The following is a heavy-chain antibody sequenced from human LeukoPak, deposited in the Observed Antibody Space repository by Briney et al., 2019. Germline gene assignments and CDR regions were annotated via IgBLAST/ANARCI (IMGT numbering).Heavy chain of an antibody. Sequence: SETLSLTCAVYGGSFSGYYWSWIRQPPGKGLEWIGEINHSGSTNYNPSLKSRVTISVDTSKNQFSLKLSSVTAADTAVYYCARDHQARISYGMDVWGQGTTVTVSS. CDR3: ARDHQARISYGMDV. CDR1: GGSFSGYY. CDR2: INHSGST. D-gene: IGHD2-15*01. J-gene: IGHJ6*02. V-gene: IGHV4-34*01.